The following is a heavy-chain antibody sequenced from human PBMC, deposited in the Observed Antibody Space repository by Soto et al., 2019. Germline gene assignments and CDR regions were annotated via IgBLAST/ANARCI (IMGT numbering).Heavy chain of an antibody. J-gene: IGHJ6*02. CDR2: ISWNSGSI. CDR3: AKGMTFGVTCMGV. D-gene: IGHD3-3*01. V-gene: IGHV3-9*01. CDR1: GFTFDDYA. Sequence: GGSLRLSCAASGFTFDDYAMNWVRQAPGKGLEWVSGISWNSGSIGYADSVKGRFTISRDNAKNSLYLQMNSLRAEDTALYYCAKGMTFGVTCMGVWGQGTTVTVSS.